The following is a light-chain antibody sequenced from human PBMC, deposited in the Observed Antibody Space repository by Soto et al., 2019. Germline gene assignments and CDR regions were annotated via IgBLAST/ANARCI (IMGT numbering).Light chain of an antibody. CDR1: QAIRTA. J-gene: IGKJ1*01. V-gene: IGKV1-6*01. CDR2: AAF. CDR3: LLDFRYFWA. Sequence: AIQLTQSPSSLYASVGDRVTITCRASQAIRTALGWYQQKPGKVPKLLIYAAFILQSGVPSRFSGSGSGTDFTLTISSLQPEDFATYYCLLDFRYFWAFGQGTKVEIK.